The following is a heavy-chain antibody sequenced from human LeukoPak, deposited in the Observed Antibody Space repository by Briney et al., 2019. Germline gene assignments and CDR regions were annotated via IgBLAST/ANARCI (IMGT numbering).Heavy chain of an antibody. J-gene: IGHJ4*02. V-gene: IGHV3-21*04. D-gene: IGHD2-2*01. CDR3: AYSPYCSINNCYDGGY. Sequence: GGSLKLSCAASGFIFSRNWMSWVRQAPGKGLEWVSSISSSSSYIYYADSVKGRFTISRDNAKNSLYLQMNSLRAEDTALYYCAYSPYCSINNCYDGGYWGQGTLVTVSS. CDR2: ISSSSSYI. CDR1: GFIFSRNW.